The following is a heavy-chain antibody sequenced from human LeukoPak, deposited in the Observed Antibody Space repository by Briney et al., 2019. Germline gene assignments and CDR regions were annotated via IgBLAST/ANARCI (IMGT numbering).Heavy chain of an antibody. V-gene: IGHV3-30*04. CDR2: ISHDGSNQ. J-gene: IGHJ4*02. D-gene: IGHD6-13*01. CDR1: GFTFSSYA. CDR3: ARDRLRVAAACFDY. Sequence: PGGSLRLSCAPSGFTFSSYARHWSRQAPGKGLEWGAVISHDGSNQYYADSVKGRFTISRDNSKNTLFMQMNSLRGEDTAVYYCARDRLRVAAACFDYWGQGTLVTVSS.